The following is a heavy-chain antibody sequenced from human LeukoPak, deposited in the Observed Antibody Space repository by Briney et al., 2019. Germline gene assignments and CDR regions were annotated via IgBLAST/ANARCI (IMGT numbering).Heavy chain of an antibody. CDR1: GFTFSSYS. J-gene: IGHJ4*02. CDR2: ISSSSSYI. V-gene: IGHV3-21*01. D-gene: IGHD3-22*01. CDR3: ASWDYYDSSGYYPSDY. Sequence: KPGGSLRLSCAASGFTFSSYSMNWVHQAPGKGLKWVSSISSSSSYIYYADSVKGRFTISRDNAKNSLYLQMNSLRAEDTAVYYCASWDYYDSSGYYPSDYWGQGTLVTVSS.